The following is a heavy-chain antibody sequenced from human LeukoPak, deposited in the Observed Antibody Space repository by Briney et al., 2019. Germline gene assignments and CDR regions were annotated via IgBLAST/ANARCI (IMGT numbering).Heavy chain of an antibody. D-gene: IGHD5-12*01. CDR2: INPNSGGT. V-gene: IGHV1-2*06. CDR3: ARAGGGYDSLSDY. J-gene: IGHJ4*02. CDR1: GYTFTGYY. Sequence: ASVKVSYKASGYTFTGYYMHWVRQAPGQGLEWMGRINPNSGGTNYAQKFQGRVTMTRDTSISTAYMELSRLRSDDTAVYYCARAGGGYDSLSDYWGQGTLVTVSS.